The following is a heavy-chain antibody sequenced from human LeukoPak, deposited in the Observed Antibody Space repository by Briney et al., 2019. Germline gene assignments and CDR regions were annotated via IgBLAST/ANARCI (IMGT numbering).Heavy chain of an antibody. D-gene: IGHD6-19*01. CDR3: ARDRPNSSGWTPLDY. Sequence: ASQTLSLTCAISGDSVSSNSVSWNWIRQSPSRGLEWLGRTYYRSKWYYDYALSVKSRITVNPGTSKNQFSLQLNSVTPEDTAVYYCARDRPNSSGWTPLDYWGQGTLVTVSS. V-gene: IGHV6-1*01. CDR1: GDSVSSNSVS. J-gene: IGHJ4*02. CDR2: TYYRSKWYY.